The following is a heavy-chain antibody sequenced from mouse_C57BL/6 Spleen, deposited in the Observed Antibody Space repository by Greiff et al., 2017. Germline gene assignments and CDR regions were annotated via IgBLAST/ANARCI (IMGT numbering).Heavy chain of an antibody. CDR2: FYPGSGSI. D-gene: IGHD1-1*01. V-gene: IGHV1-62-2*01. CDR3: ARHGSYYYGSSHYFDY. J-gene: IGHJ2*01. CDR1: GYTFTEYT. Sequence: VQVVESGAELVKPGASVKLSCKASGYTFTEYTIHWVKQRSGQGLEWIGWFYPGSGSIKYNEKFKDKATLTADKSSSTVYMELSRLTSEDSAVYFCARHGSYYYGSSHYFDYWGQGTTLTVSS.